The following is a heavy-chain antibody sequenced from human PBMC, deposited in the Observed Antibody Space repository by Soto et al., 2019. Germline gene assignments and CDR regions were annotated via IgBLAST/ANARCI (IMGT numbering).Heavy chain of an antibody. CDR2: ISWNSGTI. Sequence: GGSLRLSCAASGLTFDDYSMHWVRQDPGKGLEWVSGISWNSGTIVYADSVKGRFTISRDNAKNSLYLQMNSLRGEDTALYYCAKDMRGGSSSSRYYYGLDVWGQGTTVTVSS. CDR3: AKDMRGGSSSSRYYYGLDV. V-gene: IGHV3-9*01. CDR1: GLTFDDYS. D-gene: IGHD6-13*01. J-gene: IGHJ6*02.